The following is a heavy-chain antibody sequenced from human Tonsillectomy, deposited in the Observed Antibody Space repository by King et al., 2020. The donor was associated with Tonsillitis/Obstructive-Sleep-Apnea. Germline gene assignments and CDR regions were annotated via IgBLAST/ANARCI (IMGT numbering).Heavy chain of an antibody. CDR3: ARTDFWSGYYTYYYFHMDV. Sequence: VQLVESGAEVKKPGASVKVSCKASGYTFTSYDINWVRQATGQGLEWMGWMNPNSGNTAYAQKFQGRVTMTRNTSISTAYMELSSLRPEDTAVYYCARTDFWSGYYTYYYFHMDVWGKGTTVTVSS. CDR1: GYTFTSYD. D-gene: IGHD3-3*01. V-gene: IGHV1-8*01. CDR2: MNPNSGNT. J-gene: IGHJ6*03.